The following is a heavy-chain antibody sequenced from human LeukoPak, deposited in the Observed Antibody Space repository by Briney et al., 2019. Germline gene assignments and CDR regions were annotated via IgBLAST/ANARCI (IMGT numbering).Heavy chain of an antibody. CDR1: GYTFTSYY. J-gene: IGHJ5*02. CDR2: IIPIFGTA. CDR3: ARDNYAGANWFDP. Sequence: SVKVSCKASGYTFTSYYIHWVRQAPGQGLEWMGGIIPIFGTANYAQKFQGRVTITTDESTSTAYMELSSLRSEDTAVYYCARDNYAGANWFDPWGQGTLVTVSS. V-gene: IGHV1-69*05. D-gene: IGHD1-7*01.